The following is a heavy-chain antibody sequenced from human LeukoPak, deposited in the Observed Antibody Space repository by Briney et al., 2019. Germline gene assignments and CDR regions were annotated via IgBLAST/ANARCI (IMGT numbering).Heavy chain of an antibody. J-gene: IGHJ4*02. CDR2: IRFDGSDK. CDR1: RITFSNYA. V-gene: IGHV3-30*02. Sequence: GGSLRLFCAASRITFSNYAMHWVRQAPGKGLEWVAFIRFDGSDKNYADSVKGRFTISRDNSENTLFLQMNSLRVEETAVYYCAKGGFYGSGSYLYFDSRGQGTLVTVSP. D-gene: IGHD3-10*01. CDR3: AKGGFYGSGSYLYFDS.